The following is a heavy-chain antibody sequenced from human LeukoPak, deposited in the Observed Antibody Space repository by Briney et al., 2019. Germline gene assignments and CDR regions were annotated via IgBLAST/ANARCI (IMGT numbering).Heavy chain of an antibody. CDR1: GYSFTSYW. CDR3: ARGSSSWFNSYYYYGMDV. J-gene: IGHJ6*02. D-gene: IGHD6-13*01. CDR2: IYPGDSDT. V-gene: IGHV5-51*01. Sequence: GGSLKISCKGSGYSFTSYWIGWVRQMPGKGLEWMGIIYPGDSDTRYSPSFQGQVTISADKSISTAYLQWSSLKASDTAMYYCARGSSSWFNSYYYYGMDVWGQGTTVTVSS.